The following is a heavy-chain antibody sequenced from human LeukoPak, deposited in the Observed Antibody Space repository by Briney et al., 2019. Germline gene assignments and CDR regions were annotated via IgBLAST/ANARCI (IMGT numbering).Heavy chain of an antibody. CDR3: ARDPHFWSGYPDAFDI. Sequence: SETLSLTCTVSGGSISSYYWSWIRQPTGKGLEWIGRIYTSGSTNYNPSLKSRVTMSVDTSKNQFSLKLSSVTTADTAVYYCARDPHFWSGYPDAFDIWGQGTMVTASS. V-gene: IGHV4-4*07. J-gene: IGHJ3*02. D-gene: IGHD3-3*02. CDR1: GGSISSYY. CDR2: IYTSGST.